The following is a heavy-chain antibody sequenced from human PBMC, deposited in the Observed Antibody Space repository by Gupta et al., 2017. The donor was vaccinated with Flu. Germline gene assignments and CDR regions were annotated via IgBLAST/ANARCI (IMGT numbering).Heavy chain of an antibody. D-gene: IGHD3-9*01. V-gene: IGHV1-2*04. CDR1: GYTFTDHY. J-gene: IGHJ6*02. CDR2: INPNSGGT. Sequence: QVQLVQSGAEVKNPGASVKVSCKASGYTFTDHYIHWVRQAPGQGLEWMGWINPNSGGTSAAQKLQDWLTMARDTSISTAYMELSRLRYDDTAVYYCARGKHRIVTDLCGLDVWGQGTTVTVSS. CDR3: ARGKHRIVTDLCGLDV.